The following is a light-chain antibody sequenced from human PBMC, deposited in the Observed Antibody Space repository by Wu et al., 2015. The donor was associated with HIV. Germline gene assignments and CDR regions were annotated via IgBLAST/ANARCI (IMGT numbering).Light chain of an antibody. J-gene: IGKJ3*01. Sequence: EIVVTQSPATLSLSPGERATLSCRASQSISSYLAWYQQKPGQAPRLLIYDASTRATGVPARFSGSGSGTEFTLTISSLQSEDFAIHFCQQYNNWPPTFGPGTKVDIK. V-gene: IGKV3-15*01. CDR2: DAS. CDR1: QSISSY. CDR3: QQYNNWPPT.